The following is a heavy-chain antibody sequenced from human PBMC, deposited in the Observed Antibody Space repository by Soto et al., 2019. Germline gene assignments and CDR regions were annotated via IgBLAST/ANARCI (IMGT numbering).Heavy chain of an antibody. CDR1: GYSFTSYW. CDR2: IYPCDSHT. J-gene: IGHJ6*02. V-gene: IGHV5-51*01. Sequence: GGDLEISWKGSGYSFTSYWIGWVREMRGEGLEWMGIIYPCDSHTRSSPSFHGHPTISADNSITTAYLKWSSLKASDTAMYYCARLICSGGANRISYHYCIDVWGQGTTVTVSS. CDR3: ARLICSGGANRISYHYCIDV. D-gene: IGHD2-8*01.